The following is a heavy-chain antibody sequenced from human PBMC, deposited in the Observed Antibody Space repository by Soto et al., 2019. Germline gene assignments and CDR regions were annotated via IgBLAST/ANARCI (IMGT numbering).Heavy chain of an antibody. V-gene: IGHV4-34*01. J-gene: IGHJ4*02. CDR2: INHSGST. CDR3: ARGRTGLYFDY. Sequence: QVQLQQWGAGLLKPSETLSLTCAVYGGSFSGYYWSWIRQPPGKGLEWIGEINHSGSTNYNPSLRGRGTISVDPSKNQFSLKLSSVTAADTAVYYCARGRTGLYFDYWGQGTLVTVSS. D-gene: IGHD3-9*01. CDR1: GGSFSGYY.